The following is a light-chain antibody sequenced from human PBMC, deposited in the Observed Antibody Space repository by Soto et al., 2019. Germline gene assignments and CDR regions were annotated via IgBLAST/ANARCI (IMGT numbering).Light chain of an antibody. CDR1: SSDVGGYNY. Sequence: QSVLTQPASVSGSPGQSITISCTGTSSDVGGYNYVSWYQQHPGKAPKLMVYEVTNRPSGVSNRFSGSRSSNTASLTISGLQSEDEAEYYCNSYTSSSTFVFGTGTKVTVL. CDR2: EVT. CDR3: NSYTSSSTFV. V-gene: IGLV2-14*01. J-gene: IGLJ1*01.